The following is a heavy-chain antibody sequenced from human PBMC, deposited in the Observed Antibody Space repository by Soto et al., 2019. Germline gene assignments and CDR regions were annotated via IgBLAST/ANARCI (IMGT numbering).Heavy chain of an antibody. CDR3: ARGWSYGGTHFDY. Sequence: EVQLVESGGGLAQPGGSLRLSCAASGFTVSASEMHWVRQTPGKGLEWVSYISISGTTIYYADSVRGRFTISRDNAKNSLYLQMNGLRAEDTALYYCARGWSYGGTHFDYWGQGTLVTVSS. J-gene: IGHJ4*02. V-gene: IGHV3-48*03. D-gene: IGHD2-15*01. CDR1: GFTVSASE. CDR2: ISISGTTI.